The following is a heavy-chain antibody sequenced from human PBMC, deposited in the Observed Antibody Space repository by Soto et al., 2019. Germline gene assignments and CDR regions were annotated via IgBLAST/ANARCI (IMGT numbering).Heavy chain of an antibody. D-gene: IGHD4-4*01. Sequence: GGSLRLSCAASGFNFRSYGMNWVRQAPGKGLEWVAVISDDGSNKYYADSVKGRFTISRDNSENTVSLQMNSLRPDDTAIYHCARGGLQSFYFPPDFWGRGTLVTVSS. CDR3: ARGGLQSFYFPPDF. CDR2: ISDDGSNK. J-gene: IGHJ4*02. CDR1: GFNFRSYG. V-gene: IGHV3-30*03.